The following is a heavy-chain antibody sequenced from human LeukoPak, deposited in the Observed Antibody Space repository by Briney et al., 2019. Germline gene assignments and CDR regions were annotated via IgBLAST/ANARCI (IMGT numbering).Heavy chain of an antibody. CDR3: AKNLNYYDISGYPTPAFDS. CDR2: IYNDGST. J-gene: IGHJ4*02. Sequence: PGGSLRLSCAASGFIVSSNYLNWVRQAPGKGLEWVSVIYNDGSTYYADSVKGRFTISRDNFKNTVFLQMNSLRVEDTAVYFCAKNLNYYDISGYPTPAFDSWGQGSLVTVSS. D-gene: IGHD3-22*01. V-gene: IGHV3-53*01. CDR1: GFIVSSNY.